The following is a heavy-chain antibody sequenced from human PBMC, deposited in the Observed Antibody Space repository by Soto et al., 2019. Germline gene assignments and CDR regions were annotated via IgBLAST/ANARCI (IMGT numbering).Heavy chain of an antibody. CDR1: GGTFSTHA. V-gene: IGHV1-69*01. Sequence: QVQLVQSGAEVKKPGSSVKVSCEASGGTFSTHAINWVRQSPGQGLEWMGGITPMFGRATYAQKLQGRVWITADESTSTDYLDLSSLISEDTAVYYFAREATHFDSTSSHYGMDVCGQGTAVTVSS. J-gene: IGHJ6*02. CDR2: ITPMFGRA. CDR3: AREATHFDSTSSHYGMDV. D-gene: IGHD2-2*01.